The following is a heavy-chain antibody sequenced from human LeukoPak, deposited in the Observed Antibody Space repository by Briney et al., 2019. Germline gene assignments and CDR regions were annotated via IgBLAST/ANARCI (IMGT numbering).Heavy chain of an antibody. V-gene: IGHV3-33*06. CDR1: GFTFSIYG. J-gene: IGHJ6*03. Sequence: GGSLRLSCAASGFTFSIYGMHWVRQAPGKGLEWVAVIWYDGSNKYYADSVKGRFTISRDNSKNTVYLQMNSLRAEDTAVYFCAKVPHSSSSPGFRDYYYYNYMDVWGKGTTVTVSS. CDR3: AKVPHSSSSPGFRDYYYYNYMDV. CDR2: IWYDGSNK. D-gene: IGHD6-6*01.